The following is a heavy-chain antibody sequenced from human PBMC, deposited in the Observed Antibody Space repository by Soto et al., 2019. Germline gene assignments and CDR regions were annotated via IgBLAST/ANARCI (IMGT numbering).Heavy chain of an antibody. CDR3: ARRGPRAFDI. Sequence: PGXSLILSCAASGFTFSTYSMNCVRQAPGKGLEWVSSISSSSSYMYYADSVKGRLTISRDNAKNSLYLQMNSLRAEDTAVYYCARRGPRAFDIWGQGTMVTVSS. V-gene: IGHV3-21*01. CDR1: GFTFSTYS. CDR2: ISSSSSYM. J-gene: IGHJ3*02.